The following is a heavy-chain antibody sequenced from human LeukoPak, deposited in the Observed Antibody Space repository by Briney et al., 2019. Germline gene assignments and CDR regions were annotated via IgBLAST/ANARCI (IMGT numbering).Heavy chain of an antibody. CDR3: ARAVDAVGATSDY. CDR2: IYHSGST. Sequence: SQTLSLTCAVSGGSISSGGYSWSWIRQPPGKGLEWIGYIYHSGSTNYNPSLKSRVTISVDTSKNQFSLKLSSVTAADTAVYYCARAVDAVGATSDYWGQGTLVTVSS. J-gene: IGHJ4*02. D-gene: IGHD1-26*01. V-gene: IGHV4-30-2*01. CDR1: GGSISSGGYS.